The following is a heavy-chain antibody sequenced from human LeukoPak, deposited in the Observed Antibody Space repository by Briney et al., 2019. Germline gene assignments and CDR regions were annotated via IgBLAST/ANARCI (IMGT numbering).Heavy chain of an antibody. CDR1: GFTFSSYA. V-gene: IGHV3-23*01. Sequence: GGSLRLSCAASGFTFSSYAMSWVRPAPGKGLEWVSAISGSGGSTYYADSVKGRFTISRDNSKNTLYLQMNSQRAEDTAVYYCEKGVWNSRTYYLTDYWGQGTPVSVSS. J-gene: IGHJ4*02. CDR3: EKGVWNSRTYYLTDY. D-gene: IGHD3-10*01. CDR2: ISGSGGST.